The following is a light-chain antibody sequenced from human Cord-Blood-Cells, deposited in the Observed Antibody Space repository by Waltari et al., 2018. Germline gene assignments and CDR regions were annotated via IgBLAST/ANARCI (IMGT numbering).Light chain of an antibody. Sequence: DIQMTQSPSTLSASVGDRVTITCRASQSISSWLAWFQQKPGKAPKLLIYDAYSLENGVPSRFSGNGSRSEFTLTISSLQPDDFASYNCQQYNSYSYTFGQGTKLEIK. CDR1: QSISSW. CDR2: DAY. CDR3: QQYNSYSYT. V-gene: IGKV1-5*01. J-gene: IGKJ2*01.